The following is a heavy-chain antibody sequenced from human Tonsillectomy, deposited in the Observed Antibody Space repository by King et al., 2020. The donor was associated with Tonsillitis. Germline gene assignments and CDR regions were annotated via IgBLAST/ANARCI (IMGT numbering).Heavy chain of an antibody. CDR1: GGSISSYY. D-gene: IGHD3-3*01. CDR2: IYYSGST. CDR3: ARDQTIFGVVPMDV. Sequence: QLQESGPGLVKPSETLSLTCTVSGGSISSYYWSWIRQPPGKGLEWIGYIYYSGSTNYNPSLKSRVTISVDTSKNQFSLKLSSVTAADTAVYYCARDQTIFGVVPMDVWGKGTTVTVSS. J-gene: IGHJ6*03. V-gene: IGHV4-59*01.